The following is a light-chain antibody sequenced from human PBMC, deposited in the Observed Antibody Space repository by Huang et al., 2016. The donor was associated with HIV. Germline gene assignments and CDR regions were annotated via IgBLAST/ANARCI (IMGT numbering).Light chain of an antibody. CDR1: QRISNN. J-gene: IGKJ3*01. V-gene: IGKV1-39*01. CDR3: QQSYSTPLT. Sequence: DIQMTQSPSSLSASVGARVTITCRASQRISNNLNWYQQKPGKAPNLLIYVVSSLQSGVPSRFSGSGSGTDFTLTISSLQPEDFATYYCQQSYSTPLTFGPGTKVDIK. CDR2: VVS.